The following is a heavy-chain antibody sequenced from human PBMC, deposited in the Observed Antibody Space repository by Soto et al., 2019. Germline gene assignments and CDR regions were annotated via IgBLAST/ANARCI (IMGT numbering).Heavy chain of an antibody. CDR3: ARDFSYGSAFDI. V-gene: IGHV3-53*01. CDR1: GFTVSRNY. J-gene: IGHJ3*02. D-gene: IGHD3-10*01. Sequence: GGSLRLSCAASGFTVSRNYMSWVRQAPGKGLEWVSVIYNDGSTDYADSVKGRFTISRDTSKNILYLQMNSLRAQDTAVYYCARDFSYGSAFDIWGQGTMVTVSS. CDR2: IYNDGST.